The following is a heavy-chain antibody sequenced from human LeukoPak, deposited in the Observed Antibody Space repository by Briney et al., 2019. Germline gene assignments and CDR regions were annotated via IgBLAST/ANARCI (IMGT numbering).Heavy chain of an antibody. Sequence: ASVKVSCKASGFTFTSSAMQWVRQARGQRLEWIGWIVVGSGNTNYAQEFQERVTITRDMSTSTAYMELSSLRSEDTAVYYCAADQLRGVNYYYYGMDVWGQGTTVTVSS. CDR3: AADQLRGVNYYYYGMDV. D-gene: IGHD3-10*01. CDR2: IVVGSGNT. CDR1: GFTFTSSA. V-gene: IGHV1-58*02. J-gene: IGHJ6*02.